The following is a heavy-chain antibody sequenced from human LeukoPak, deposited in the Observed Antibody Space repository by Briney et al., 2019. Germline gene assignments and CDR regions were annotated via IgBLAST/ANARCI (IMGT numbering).Heavy chain of an antibody. CDR2: IYYSGST. Sequence: KSSETLSLTCTVSGGSISSYYWSWIRQPPGKGLEWIGYIYYSGSTNYNPSLKSRVTISVDTSKNQFSLKLSSVTAADTAVYYCAREGYDILTGRRVLDYWGQGTLVTVSS. CDR3: AREGYDILTGRRVLDY. D-gene: IGHD3-9*01. J-gene: IGHJ4*02. V-gene: IGHV4-59*01. CDR1: GGSISSYY.